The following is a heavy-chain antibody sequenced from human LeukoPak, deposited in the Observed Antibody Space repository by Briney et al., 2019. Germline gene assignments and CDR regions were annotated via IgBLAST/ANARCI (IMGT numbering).Heavy chain of an antibody. CDR3: ARDKRGYCSGGSCYRSSYYYGMDV. V-gene: IGHV1-18*01. CDR1: GYTFTSYG. D-gene: IGHD2-15*01. Sequence: ASVKVSCKASGYTFTSYGISWVRQAPGQGLEWMGWISAYNGNTNYAQKLQGRVTMTTDTSTSTAHMELRSLRSEDTAVYYCARDKRGYCSGGSCYRSSYYYGMDVWGQGTTVTVSS. CDR2: ISAYNGNT. J-gene: IGHJ6*02.